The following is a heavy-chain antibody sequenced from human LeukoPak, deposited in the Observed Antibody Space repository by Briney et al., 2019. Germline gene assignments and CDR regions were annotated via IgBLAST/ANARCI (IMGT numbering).Heavy chain of an antibody. D-gene: IGHD3-10*01. V-gene: IGHV4-59*12. CDR3: ARDRSNYYGSGSPPYYMDV. J-gene: IGHJ6*03. CDR2: IYYSGST. CDR1: GVSISSYY. Sequence: MASETLSLTCTVSGVSISSYYWTWIRQPPGKGLEWIGYIYYSGSTNYNPSLKSRVTISVDTSKNQFSLKLSSVTAADTAVYYCARDRSNYYGSGSPPYYMDVWGKGTTVTISS.